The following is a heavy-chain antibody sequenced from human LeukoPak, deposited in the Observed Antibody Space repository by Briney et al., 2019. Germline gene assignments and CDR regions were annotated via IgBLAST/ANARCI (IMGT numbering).Heavy chain of an antibody. CDR3: ARASASYLQ. J-gene: IGHJ4*02. V-gene: IGHV3-53*01. D-gene: IGHD1-26*01. CDR2: INTGGYK. Sequence: PGGSLRFSCAAAGFTGSTNYMTWVRQGPGKGLDGGSIINTGGYKYYIASVKGRFTSSRDKSKNTLYLQMTFLNVEATAVYYCARASASYLQWGQGTLVTVSS. CDR1: GFTGSTNY.